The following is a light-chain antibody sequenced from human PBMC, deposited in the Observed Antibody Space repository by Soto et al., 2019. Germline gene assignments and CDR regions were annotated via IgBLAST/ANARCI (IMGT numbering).Light chain of an antibody. J-gene: IGKJ1*01. Sequence: DIQMTQSPSTLSSSIGDRVTITCRASHSLNGRLAWYRQRPGHAPDLLIYDVSTLETGVPSRFSGPGSETEFTLTISVLQPDDFATYYCQQYNHYSTFGPGTTVESK. CDR3: QQYNHYST. V-gene: IGKV1-5*01. CDR2: DVS. CDR1: HSLNGR.